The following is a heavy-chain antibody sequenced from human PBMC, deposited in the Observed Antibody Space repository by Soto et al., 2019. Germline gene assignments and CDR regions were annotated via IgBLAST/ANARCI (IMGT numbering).Heavy chain of an antibody. D-gene: IGHD3-9*01. CDR1: GFTCRSYR. CDR3: AISFDWLFHDAFDI. V-gene: IGHV3-7*02. Sequence: PGGSLRLSCAASGFTCRSYRMSWVRQAQGKGQEWVANIKQDGSEKYYVDSVKGRFTISRDNAKNSLYLQMNSLRAEDTAVYYCAISFDWLFHDAFDICGQGTMVTVSS. J-gene: IGHJ3*02. CDR2: IKQDGSEK.